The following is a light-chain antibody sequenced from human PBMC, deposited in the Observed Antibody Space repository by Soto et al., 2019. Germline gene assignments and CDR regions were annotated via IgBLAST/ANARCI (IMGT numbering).Light chain of an antibody. CDR3: QQLKSYPLT. CDR1: QGMSTY. J-gene: IGKJ4*01. V-gene: IGKV1-9*01. CDR2: TAS. Sequence: DIQLTQSPSFLSASVGDRVTITCRATQGMSTYLAWYQQKPGKAPKLLIYTASTLQSGVPSRFSGSGSGTEFTLTISSLQPEDFATSYCQQLKSYPLTFGGGTKVEIK.